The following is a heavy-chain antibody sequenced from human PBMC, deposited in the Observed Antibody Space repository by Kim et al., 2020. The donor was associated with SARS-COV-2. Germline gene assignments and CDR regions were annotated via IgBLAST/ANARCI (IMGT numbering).Heavy chain of an antibody. CDR1: GYSFTSYW. J-gene: IGHJ3*02. V-gene: IGHV5-51*01. CDR2: IYPGDSDT. Sequence: GESLKISCKGSGYSFTSYWIGWVRQMPGKGLEWMGIIYPGDSDTRYSPSFQGQVTISADKSISTAYLQWSSLKASDTAMYYCARPRPMYYYDSSGYMGAFDIWGQGTMVTVSS. D-gene: IGHD3-22*01. CDR3: ARPRPMYYYDSSGYMGAFDI.